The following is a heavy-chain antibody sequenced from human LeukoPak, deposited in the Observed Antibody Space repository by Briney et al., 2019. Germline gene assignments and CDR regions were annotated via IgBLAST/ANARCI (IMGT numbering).Heavy chain of an antibody. D-gene: IGHD6-13*01. CDR2: ISSSSSYT. J-gene: IGHJ4*02. V-gene: IGHV3-21*05. Sequence: PGGSLRLSCAASGFTFSSYAMSWVRQAPGKGLEWVSYISSSSSYTNYADSVKGRFTISRDNAKNSLYLQMNSLRAEDTAVYYCARAGAAAGTGGYWGEGTLVTVSS. CDR1: GFTFSSYA. CDR3: ARAGAAAGTGGY.